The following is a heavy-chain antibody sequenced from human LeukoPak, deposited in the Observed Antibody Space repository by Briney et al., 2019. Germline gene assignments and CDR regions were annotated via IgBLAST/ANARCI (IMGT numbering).Heavy chain of an antibody. D-gene: IGHD1-26*01. J-gene: IGHJ4*02. Sequence: SQTLSLTCTVSGGSISSGGYYWSWIRQPPGKGLEWIGYIYHSGSTYYNPSLKSRVTISVDRSKNQFSLKLSSVTAADTAVYYCARDSGEWELQPLDYWGQGTLVTVSS. CDR3: ARDSGEWELQPLDY. V-gene: IGHV4-30-2*01. CDR2: IYHSGST. CDR1: GGSISSGGYY.